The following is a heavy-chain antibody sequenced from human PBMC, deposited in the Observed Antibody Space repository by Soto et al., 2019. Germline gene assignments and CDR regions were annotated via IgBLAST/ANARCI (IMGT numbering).Heavy chain of an antibody. V-gene: IGHV1-69*02. J-gene: IGHJ3*02. CDR3: AKSTVTTTGEDAFDI. Sequence: SVKVSCKASGGTFNSYTISWVRQAPGQGLEWMGRIIPILDIANYAQRFQGRVTITADKSTSTAYMELSSLRSEDTAVYYCAKSTVTTTGEDAFDIWGQGTMVTVSS. D-gene: IGHD4-17*01. CDR2: IIPILDIA. CDR1: GGTFNSYT.